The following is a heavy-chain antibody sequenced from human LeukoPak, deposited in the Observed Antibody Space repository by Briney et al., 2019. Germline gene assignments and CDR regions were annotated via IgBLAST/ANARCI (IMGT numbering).Heavy chain of an antibody. CDR1: GYSISSGYY. D-gene: IGHD3-10*01. V-gene: IGHV4-38-2*01. CDR3: ARHSMVRGVIRSGLTQFDY. Sequence: SETLSLTCAVSGYSISSGYYWGWIRQPPGKGLEWIGSIYHSGSTYYNPSLKSRVTISVDTSKNQFSLKLSSVTAADTAVYYCARHSMVRGVIRSGLTQFDYWDQGSLVTVSS. CDR2: IYHSGST. J-gene: IGHJ4*02.